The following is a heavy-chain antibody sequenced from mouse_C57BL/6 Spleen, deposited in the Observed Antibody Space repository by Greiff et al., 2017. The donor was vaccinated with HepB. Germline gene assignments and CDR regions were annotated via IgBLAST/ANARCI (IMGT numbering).Heavy chain of an antibody. D-gene: IGHD2-1*01. V-gene: IGHV1-26*01. CDR3: ARSRSTMVKKLSYWYFDV. Sequence: EVQLQQSGPELVKPGASVKISCKASGYTFTDYYMNWVKQSHGKSLEWIGDINPNNGGTSYNQKFKGKATLTVDKSSSTAYMELRSLTSEDSAVYYCARSRSTMVKKLSYWYFDVWGTGTTVTVSS. CDR2: INPNNGGT. J-gene: IGHJ1*03. CDR1: GYTFTDYY.